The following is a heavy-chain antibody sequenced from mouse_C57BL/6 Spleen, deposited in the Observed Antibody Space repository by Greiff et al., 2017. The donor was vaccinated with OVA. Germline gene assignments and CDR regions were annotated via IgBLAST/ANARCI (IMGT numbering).Heavy chain of an antibody. Sequence: LMESGAELASPGASVTLSCKASGYTFTDHFMNWVKKRPGQGLEWIGRIYPVSGETNYNQKFMGKATFSVDRSSSTAYMVMKSLTSEDPAVYYCERGRLRYAMDYWGQGTSVTVSS. CDR3: ERGRLRYAMDY. CDR2: IYPVSGET. J-gene: IGHJ4*01. V-gene: IGHV1-11*01. D-gene: IGHD2-4*01. CDR1: GYTFTDHF.